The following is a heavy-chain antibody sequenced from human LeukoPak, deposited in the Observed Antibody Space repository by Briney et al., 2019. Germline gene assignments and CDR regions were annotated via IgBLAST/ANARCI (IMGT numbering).Heavy chain of an antibody. CDR1: GGSISSYY. J-gene: IGHJ4*02. CDR3: ASYAMVRGVTGGWY. Sequence: PSETLSLTCTVSGGSISSYYWNWIRQPPGKGLEWIGDIYYSGSTNYNPSLKSRVTISLDTSKNQFSLKLSSVTAADTAVYYCASYAMVRGVTGGWYWGQGTLVTVSS. D-gene: IGHD3-10*01. CDR2: IYYSGST. V-gene: IGHV4-59*08.